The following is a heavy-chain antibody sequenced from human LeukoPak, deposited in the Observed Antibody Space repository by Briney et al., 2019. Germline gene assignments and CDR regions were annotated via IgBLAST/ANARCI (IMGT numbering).Heavy chain of an antibody. D-gene: IGHD3-10*01. Sequence: ASVKVSCKASGYTFTSYYMHWVRQAPGQGLEWMGIINPSGGSTGYAQKFQGRVAMTRDTSTSTVYMELSSLRSEDTAVYYCASSPSYYYGSGDLHPFDYWGQGTLVTVSS. CDR2: INPSGGST. V-gene: IGHV1-46*03. CDR1: GYTFTSYY. CDR3: ASSPSYYYGSGDLHPFDY. J-gene: IGHJ4*02.